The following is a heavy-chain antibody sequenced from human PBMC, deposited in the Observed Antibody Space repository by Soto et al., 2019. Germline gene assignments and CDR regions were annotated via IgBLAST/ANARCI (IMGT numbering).Heavy chain of an antibody. D-gene: IGHD2-2*01. J-gene: IGHJ6*03. CDR3: ARYCSSTSCPLYYYYYMAV. V-gene: IGHV3-21*01. CDR2: ISSSSSYI. CDR1: GFTFSSYS. Sequence: EVQLVESGGGLVKPGGSLRLSCAASGFTFSSYSMNWVRQAPGKGLEWVSSISSSSSYIYYADSVKGRLTISKDNAKNSLYLQVNSLRAEDTAVYYCARYCSSTSCPLYYYYYMAVWGKGTTVTVSS.